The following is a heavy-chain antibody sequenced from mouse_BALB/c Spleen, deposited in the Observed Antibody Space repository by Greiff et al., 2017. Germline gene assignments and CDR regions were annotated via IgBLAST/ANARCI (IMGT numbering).Heavy chain of an antibody. Sequence: EVKLQESGGDLVKPGGSLKLSCAASGFTFSSYGMSWVRQTPDKRLEWVATISSGGSYTYYPDSVKGRFTISRDNAKNTLYLQMSSLKSEDTAMYYCARHTDYGILDYWGQGTTLTVSS. D-gene: IGHD1-1*01. J-gene: IGHJ2*01. V-gene: IGHV5-6*01. CDR2: ISSGGSYT. CDR1: GFTFSSYG. CDR3: ARHTDYGILDY.